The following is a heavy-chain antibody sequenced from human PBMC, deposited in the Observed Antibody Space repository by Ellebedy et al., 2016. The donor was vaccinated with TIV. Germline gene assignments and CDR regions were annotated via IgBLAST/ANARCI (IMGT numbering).Heavy chain of an antibody. CDR1: GYTFTGYY. CDR3: ARGPGIAVAGTEDY. Sequence: ASVKVSCXASGYTFTGYYMHWVRQAPGQGLEWMGWINPNSGGTNYAQKFQGRVTMTRDTSISTAYMELSRLRSDDTAVYYCARGPGIAVAGTEDYWGQGTLVTVSS. V-gene: IGHV1-2*02. J-gene: IGHJ4*02. CDR2: INPNSGGT. D-gene: IGHD6-19*01.